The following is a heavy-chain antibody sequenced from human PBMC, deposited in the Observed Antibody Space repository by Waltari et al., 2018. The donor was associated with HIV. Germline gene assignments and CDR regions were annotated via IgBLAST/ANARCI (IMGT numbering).Heavy chain of an antibody. J-gene: IGHJ3*01. CDR1: ELPFEDVW. CDR3: TTGGYPTEAFDV. CDR2: MKSKRDGGAT. V-gene: IGHV3-15*01. D-gene: IGHD5-12*01. Sequence: EVQVVVSGGGLVKPGGCLRGSCASFELPFEDVWMTWVRQAPGKGLEWVGRMKSKRDGGATDYAASVKGRFVISRDDSQNTLYLQMSGLRTEDTAMYYCTTGGYPTEAFDVWGQGTMVTVSP.